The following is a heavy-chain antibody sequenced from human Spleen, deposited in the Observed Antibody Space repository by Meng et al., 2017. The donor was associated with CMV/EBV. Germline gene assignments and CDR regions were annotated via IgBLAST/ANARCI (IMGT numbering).Heavy chain of an antibody. CDR3: ARMTPHQSYYGLDV. Sequence: GSLRLSCAVSGFTFSNAWMTWVRQAPGKGLEWVGYVDHSGSTTYNPSLKRRVTISLVTSENQFSLQVTSVTAADTAMYYCARMTPHQSYYGLDVWGLGATVTVSS. J-gene: IGHJ6*02. CDR2: VDHSGST. V-gene: IGHV4-59*01. CDR1: GFTFSNAW. D-gene: IGHD2-15*01.